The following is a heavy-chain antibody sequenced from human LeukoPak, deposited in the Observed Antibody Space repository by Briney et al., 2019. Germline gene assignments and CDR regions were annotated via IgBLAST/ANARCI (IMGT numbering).Heavy chain of an antibody. V-gene: IGHV3-33*01. CDR3: ARDRRYTYGHPLDY. CDR1: GFTFSTYV. CDR2: IWHDGSNK. J-gene: IGHJ4*02. D-gene: IGHD5-18*01. Sequence: PGGSLRLSCAASGFTFSTYVIHWVRQAPGKGLEWVALIWHDGSNKYYVDSVKDRFTISRDNSKNTLYLQMDSLRDEDTAVYYCARDRRYTYGHPLDYWGQGTLVTVSS.